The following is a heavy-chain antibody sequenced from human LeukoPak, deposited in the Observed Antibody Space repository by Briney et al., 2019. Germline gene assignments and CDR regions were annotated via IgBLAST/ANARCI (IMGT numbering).Heavy chain of an antibody. V-gene: IGHV4-39*01. D-gene: IGHD6-13*01. CDR3: ARHSKGSSWYAYYYYYMDV. CDR2: TYYSGST. Sequence: SETLSRTCAGYGGSFSGYYWGWIRQPPGKGLEGIGSTYYSGSTYYNPSLKSRVTISVDTSKNQFSLKLSSVTAADTAVYYCARHSKGSSWYAYYYYYMDVWGKGTTVTISS. J-gene: IGHJ6*03. CDR1: GGSFSGYY.